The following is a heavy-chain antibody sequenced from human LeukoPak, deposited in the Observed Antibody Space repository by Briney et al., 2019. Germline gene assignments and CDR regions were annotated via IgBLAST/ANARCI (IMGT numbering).Heavy chain of an antibody. CDR3: AREDVDITVATSGAFDI. J-gene: IGHJ3*02. D-gene: IGHD6-19*01. CDR1: GFTFSRYG. V-gene: IGHV3-33*01. Sequence: PGGSLRLSCAASGFTFSRYGMHWVRQAAGKGLEWVAAIRSDGSNKYYADSVKGRFTISRDNAKNTLYLQMNSLRAEDTALYYCAREDVDITVATSGAFDIWGQGTMVTVSS. CDR2: IRSDGSNK.